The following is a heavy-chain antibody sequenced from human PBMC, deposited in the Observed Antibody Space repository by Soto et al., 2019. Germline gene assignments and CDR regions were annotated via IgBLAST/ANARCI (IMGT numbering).Heavy chain of an antibody. J-gene: IGHJ6*02. D-gene: IGHD2-2*03. CDR1: GGSFSGYY. V-gene: IGHV4-34*01. CDR3: ASNGYCSSTSCYQTGYYGMDV. Sequence: QVQLQQWGAGLLKPSETLSLTCAVYGGSFSGYYWSWIRQPPGKGLEWIGEINHSGSTNYNPSLKSRVTISVDTSKNQFSLKLSSVTAADTAVYYCASNGYCSSTSCYQTGYYGMDVWGQGTTVTVSS. CDR2: INHSGST.